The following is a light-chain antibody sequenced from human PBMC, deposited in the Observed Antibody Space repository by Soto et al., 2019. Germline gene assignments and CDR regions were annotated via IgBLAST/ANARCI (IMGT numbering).Light chain of an antibody. CDR1: SSDVGGYNS. V-gene: IGLV2-8*01. CDR2: DVS. Sequence: QSVLTQPPSASGSPGQSVTVSCTGTSSDVGGYNSVSWYQQRPDKAPKLMIYDVSQRPSGVPDRFSGSKSGNTASLTVSGLQAEDEADYYCSSYAGTHIVFGTGTKVTVL. J-gene: IGLJ1*01. CDR3: SSYAGTHIV.